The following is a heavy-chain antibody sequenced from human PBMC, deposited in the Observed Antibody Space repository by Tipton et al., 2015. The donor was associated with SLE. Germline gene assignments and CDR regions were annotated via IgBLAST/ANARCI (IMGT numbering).Heavy chain of an antibody. V-gene: IGHV3-48*03. CDR1: GFTFSSYE. Sequence: GSLRLSCAASGFTFSSYEMNWVRQAPGKGLEWVSYISSSGSTIYYADSVKGRFTISRDNAKNSLYLHMNSLRAEDTAVYYCVREDYGDFHYGMDVWGQGTTVTVSS. CDR2: ISSSGSTI. J-gene: IGHJ6*02. CDR3: VREDYGDFHYGMDV. D-gene: IGHD4-17*01.